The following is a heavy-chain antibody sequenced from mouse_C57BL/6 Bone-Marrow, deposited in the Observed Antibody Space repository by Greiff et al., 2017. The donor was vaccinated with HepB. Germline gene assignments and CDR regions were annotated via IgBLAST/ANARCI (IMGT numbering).Heavy chain of an antibody. J-gene: IGHJ2*01. V-gene: IGHV1-50*01. Sequence: GAELVKPGASVKLSCKASGYTFTSYWMQWVKQRPGQGLEWIGEIDPSDSYTNYNQKFKGKATLTVDTSSSTAYMQLSSLTSEDSAVYYGARPLITTVVGGDYWGQGTTLTVSS. D-gene: IGHD1-1*01. CDR2: IDPSDSYT. CDR1: GYTFTSYW. CDR3: ARPLITTVVGGDY.